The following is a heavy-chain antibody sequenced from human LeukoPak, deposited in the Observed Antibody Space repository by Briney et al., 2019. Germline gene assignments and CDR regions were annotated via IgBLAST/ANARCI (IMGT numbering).Heavy chain of an antibody. V-gene: IGHV4-59*08. Sequence: SETLSLTCTVSGGSISSYYWSWIRQPPGKGLEWIGYIYYSGSTNYNPSLKSRVTISVDTSKNQFSLQLNSVTPEDTAVYYCARQTYSSSWPDAFDIWGQGTMVTVSS. J-gene: IGHJ3*02. CDR2: IYYSGST. D-gene: IGHD6-13*01. CDR3: ARQTYSSSWPDAFDI. CDR1: GGSISSYY.